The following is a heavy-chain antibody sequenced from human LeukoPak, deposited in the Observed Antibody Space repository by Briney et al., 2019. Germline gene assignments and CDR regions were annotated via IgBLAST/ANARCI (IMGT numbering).Heavy chain of an antibody. V-gene: IGHV4-39*01. J-gene: IGHJ4*02. CDR1: GVSSSSSSNS. CDR3: AGLGGGIY. D-gene: IGHD3-16*01. Sequence: PSETLSFTCTVSGVSSSSSSNSWGYIRQPPGKGLEWIGSIYYRGSTYYNPSLKSRATISVDTSKNQFSLNLSSVTAADTAVYYCAGLGGGIYWGQGTLVTVSS. CDR2: IYYRGST.